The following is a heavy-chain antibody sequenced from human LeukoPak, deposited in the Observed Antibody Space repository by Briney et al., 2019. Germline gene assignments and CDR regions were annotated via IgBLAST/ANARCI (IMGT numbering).Heavy chain of an antibody. Sequence: ASVKASCKVSGYTLTELSMHWVRQAPGKGLEWMGGFDPEDGETIYAQKFQGRVTMTEDTSTDTAYMELSSLRSEDTAVYYCATELIDYYDSSGFGWFDPWGQGTLVTVSS. V-gene: IGHV1-24*01. CDR1: GYTLTELS. D-gene: IGHD3-22*01. CDR3: ATELIDYYDSSGFGWFDP. CDR2: FDPEDGET. J-gene: IGHJ5*02.